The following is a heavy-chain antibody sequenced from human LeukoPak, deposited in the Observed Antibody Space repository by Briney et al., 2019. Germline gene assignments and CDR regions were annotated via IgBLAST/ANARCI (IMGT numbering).Heavy chain of an antibody. CDR3: AKGLVNDWSALEY. CDR2: ISGGGGTT. Sequence: PGGSLRLSCAASGFAFSSYAMTWVRQAPGKGLEWVSAISGGGGTTYSADSVRGRFTISRDNSKNTLYLQMNSLRAEDTAIYYCAKGLVNDWSALEYWGQGTLVTVSS. CDR1: GFAFSSYA. D-gene: IGHD3-9*01. V-gene: IGHV3-23*01. J-gene: IGHJ4*02.